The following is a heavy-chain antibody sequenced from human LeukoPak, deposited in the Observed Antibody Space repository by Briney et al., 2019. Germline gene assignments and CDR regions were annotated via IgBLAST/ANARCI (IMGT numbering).Heavy chain of an antibody. J-gene: IGHJ5*02. CDR3: ARAKGYCSSTSCYYWFGP. CDR1: GGSIGSGGYS. Sequence: PSETLSLTCAVSGGSIGSGGYSWSWIRQPPGKGLEWIGYIYHSGSTYYNPSLKSRVTISVDRSKNQFSLKLSSVTAADTAVYYSARAKGYCSSTSCYYWFGPWGQGTLVTVSS. V-gene: IGHV4-30-2*01. D-gene: IGHD2-2*01. CDR2: IYHSGST.